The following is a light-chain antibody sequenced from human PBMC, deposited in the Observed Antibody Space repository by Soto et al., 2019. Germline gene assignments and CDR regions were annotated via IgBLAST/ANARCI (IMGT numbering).Light chain of an antibody. Sequence: QSALTQPASVSGSPGQSITISCTGTMSDVGRYNYVSWYQQYPGKAPKAMIYDVSNRPSGVSNRFSGSKSGNTASLTISGLQAEDEADYYCNSYAGTSTPYIFGTETKLTVL. CDR3: NSYAGTSTPYI. CDR1: MSDVGRYNY. V-gene: IGLV2-14*03. J-gene: IGLJ1*01. CDR2: DVS.